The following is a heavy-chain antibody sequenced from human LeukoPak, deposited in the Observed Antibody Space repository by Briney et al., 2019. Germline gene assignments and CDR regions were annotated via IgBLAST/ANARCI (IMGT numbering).Heavy chain of an antibody. CDR3: ARRATPGLVRGAYFDY. J-gene: IGHJ4*02. CDR1: GDFISSSRYY. D-gene: IGHD6-19*01. Sequence: SETLSLTCIVSGDFISSSRYYWGWIRQPPGKGLEWIGSISYSGSTNYNPSLKSRVTISVDTSKNQFSLKLSSVTAADTAVYYCARRATPGLVRGAYFDYWGQGTLVTVSS. CDR2: ISYSGST. V-gene: IGHV4-39*07.